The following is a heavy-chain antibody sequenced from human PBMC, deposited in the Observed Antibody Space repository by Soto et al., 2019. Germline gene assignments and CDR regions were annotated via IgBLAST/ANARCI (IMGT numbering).Heavy chain of an antibody. D-gene: IGHD2-15*01. CDR2: INSDGSST. CDR1: GFTFSSYW. CDR3: VREVETLDAFDI. J-gene: IGHJ3*02. V-gene: IGHV3-74*01. Sequence: EVQLVESGGGLVQPGGSLRLSCAASGFTFSSYWMHWVRQAPGMGLVWVSRINSDGSSTSYADSVKGRFTISRDNAKNTLYLQMSSLRAEDTAVYYCVREVETLDAFDIWGQWTVVTVSS.